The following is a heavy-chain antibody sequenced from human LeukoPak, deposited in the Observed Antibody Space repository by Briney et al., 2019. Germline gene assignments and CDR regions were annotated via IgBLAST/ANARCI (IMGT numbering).Heavy chain of an antibody. CDR2: IYYSGST. V-gene: IGHV4-31*03. CDR3: AREYDYGDLYYFDY. Sequence: PSQTLSRTCTVSGGSISSGGYYWSWVRQHPGKGLEWIGYIYYSGSTYYNPSLKSRVTISVDTSKNQFSLKLSSVTAADTAVYYCAREYDYGDLYYFDYWGQGTLVTVSS. D-gene: IGHD4-17*01. J-gene: IGHJ4*02. CDR1: GGSISSGGYY.